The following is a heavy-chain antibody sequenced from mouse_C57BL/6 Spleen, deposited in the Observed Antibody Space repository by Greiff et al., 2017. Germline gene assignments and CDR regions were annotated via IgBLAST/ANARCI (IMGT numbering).Heavy chain of an antibody. CDR1: GYSITSGYD. V-gene: IGHV3-1*01. CDR3: AREGDYDEAWFAY. J-gene: IGHJ3*01. D-gene: IGHD2-4*01. CDR2: ISYSGST. Sequence: ESGPGMVKPSQSLSLTCTVTGYSITSGYDWHWIRHFPGNKLEWMGYISYSGSTNYNPSLKSRISITHDTSKNHFFLKLNSVTTEDTATYYCAREGDYDEAWFAYWGQGTLVTVSA.